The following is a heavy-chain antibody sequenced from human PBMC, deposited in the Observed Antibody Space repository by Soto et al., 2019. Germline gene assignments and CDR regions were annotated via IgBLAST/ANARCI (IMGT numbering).Heavy chain of an antibody. CDR3: ARDRRTVTYLGYYYYGMDV. D-gene: IGHD4-17*01. CDR1: GFTVSSNY. V-gene: IGHV3-53*01. CDR2: IYSGGST. Sequence: GGSLRLSCAASGFTVSSNYMSWVRQAPGKGLEWVSVIYSGGSTYYADSVKGRFTISRDNSKNTLYLQMNSLRAEDTAVYYCARDRRTVTYLGYYYYGMDVWGQGTTVTVSS. J-gene: IGHJ6*02.